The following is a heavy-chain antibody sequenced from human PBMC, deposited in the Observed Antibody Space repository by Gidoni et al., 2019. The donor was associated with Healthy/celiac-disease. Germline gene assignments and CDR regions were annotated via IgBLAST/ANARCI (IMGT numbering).Heavy chain of an antibody. CDR1: GGSFSGYY. Sequence: QVQLQQWGAGLLKPSETLSLTCAVYGGSFSGYYWSWIRQPPGKGLEWIGEIKHSGSTNYNPSLKSRVTISVDTSKNQFSLKLSSVTAADTAVYYCARGYCSGGSCYCVDYWGQGTLVTVSS. CDR3: ARGYCSGGSCYCVDY. CDR2: IKHSGST. D-gene: IGHD2-15*01. V-gene: IGHV4-34*01. J-gene: IGHJ4*02.